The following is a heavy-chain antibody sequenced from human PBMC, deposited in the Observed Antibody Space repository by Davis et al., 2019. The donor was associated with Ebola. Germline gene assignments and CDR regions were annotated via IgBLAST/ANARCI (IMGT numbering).Heavy chain of an antibody. CDR3: ASIVCSGGSCYYYYGMDV. CDR2: ISSSSSYI. Sequence: PGGSLRLSCAASGFTFSSYSMNWVRQAPGKGLEWVSSISSSSSYIYYADSVKGRFTISRDNAKNSLYLQMNSLRAEDTAVYYCASIVCSGGSCYYYYGMDVWGQGTTVTVSS. CDR1: GFTFSSYS. J-gene: IGHJ6*02. V-gene: IGHV3-21*01. D-gene: IGHD2-15*01.